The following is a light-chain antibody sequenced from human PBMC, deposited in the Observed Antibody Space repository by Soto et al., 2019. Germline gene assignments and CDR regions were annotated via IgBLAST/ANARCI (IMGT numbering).Light chain of an antibody. J-gene: IGKJ1*01. CDR1: QGIGDT. Sequence: VVRQSPATLSVSPGEGATLSCRASQGIGDTLACYQHKPGQTPRLLIYGASSRATGIPDRFSGSGSGTDFTLTISRLEPEDSAVYYCQQHGTTFGQGTKVDIK. CDR2: GAS. V-gene: IGKV3-20*01. CDR3: QQHGTT.